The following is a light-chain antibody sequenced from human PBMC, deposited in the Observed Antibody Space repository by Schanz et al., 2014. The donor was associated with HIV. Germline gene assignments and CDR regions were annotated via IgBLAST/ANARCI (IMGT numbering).Light chain of an antibody. Sequence: QSALTQPPSASGSPGHSVTISCTGTTSDIGAYNYVSWYQLHPGRAPKLIIFEVNRRPSGVPNRFSGSKSGNTASLTVFGLLAEDEGDYYCSSLAADNTLVFGGGTKLTVL. J-gene: IGLJ2*01. V-gene: IGLV2-8*01. CDR1: TSDIGAYNY. CDR2: EVN. CDR3: SSLAADNTLV.